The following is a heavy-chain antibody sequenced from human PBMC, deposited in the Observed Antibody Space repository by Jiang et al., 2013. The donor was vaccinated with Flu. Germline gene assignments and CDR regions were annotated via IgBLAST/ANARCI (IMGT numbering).Heavy chain of an antibody. CDR1: GGSISSYY. V-gene: IGHV4-59*08. J-gene: IGHJ5*02. CDR3: ARLRGVAGTGWFDP. D-gene: IGHD6-19*01. Sequence: GPGLVKPSETLSLTCTVSGGSISSYYWSWIRQPPGKGLEWIGYIYYSGSTNYNPSLKSRVTISVDTSKNQFSLKLSSVTAADTAVYYCARLRGVAGTGWFDPWGQGTLVTVSS. CDR2: IYYSGST.